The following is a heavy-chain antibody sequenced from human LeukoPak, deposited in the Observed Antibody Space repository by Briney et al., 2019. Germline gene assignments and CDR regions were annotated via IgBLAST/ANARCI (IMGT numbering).Heavy chain of an antibody. Sequence: GGSLRLSRAASGFTFSSYAMHWVRQAPGKGLEWVAVISYDGSNKYYADSVKGRFTISRDNSKNTLYLQMNSLRAEDTAVYYCARDMYYYDSSGYWGGFDYWGQGTLVTVSS. CDR3: ARDMYYYDSSGYWGGFDY. V-gene: IGHV3-30-3*01. D-gene: IGHD3-22*01. CDR2: ISYDGSNK. CDR1: GFTFSSYA. J-gene: IGHJ4*02.